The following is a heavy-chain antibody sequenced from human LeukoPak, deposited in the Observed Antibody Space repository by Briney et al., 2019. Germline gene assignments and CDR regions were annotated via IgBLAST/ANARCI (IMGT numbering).Heavy chain of an antibody. CDR3: ARAPGGDYAFDI. Sequence: PSQTLSLTCTVSGGSISSGGYYWSWIRQHPGKGLEWIGYIYYSGSTYYNPSLKSRVTISVDTSKNQFSLKLSSVTAAGTAVYYCARAPGGDYAFDIWGQGTMVTVSS. CDR1: GGSISSGGYY. CDR2: IYYSGST. J-gene: IGHJ3*02. D-gene: IGHD3-16*01. V-gene: IGHV4-31*03.